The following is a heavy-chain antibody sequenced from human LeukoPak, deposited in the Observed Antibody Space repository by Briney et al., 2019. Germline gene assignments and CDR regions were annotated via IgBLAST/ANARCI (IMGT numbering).Heavy chain of an antibody. J-gene: IGHJ4*02. CDR2: IITSSSTT. CDR3: AREESGSCFSWSLGYFDY. Sequence: GGSLKLSCAASGFTFNSYSMNWVRQAPGKGLEWVAYIITSSSTTYYAHSVKGRFTISRDKAKNSLYLEMNSLRDEDTAVYYFAREESGSCFSWSLGYFDYWGRGTLVTV. D-gene: IGHD1-26*01. CDR1: GFTFNSYS. V-gene: IGHV3-48*02.